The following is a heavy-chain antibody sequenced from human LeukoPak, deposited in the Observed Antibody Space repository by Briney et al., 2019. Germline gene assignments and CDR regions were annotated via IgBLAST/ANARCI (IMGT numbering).Heavy chain of an antibody. CDR2: VSGSTDST. D-gene: IGHD5-12*01. V-gene: IGHV3-23*01. CDR1: GFTFSDYA. CDR3: ARGPSGYHNT. J-gene: IGHJ4*02. Sequence: GGSLRLSCAASGFTFSDYAMTWVRQAPGKGLEWVSGVSGSTDSTYYADSVKGRFTISRDNSKNTLYLQMNSLRAEDTAVYYCARGPSGYHNTGGQGTLVTVSS.